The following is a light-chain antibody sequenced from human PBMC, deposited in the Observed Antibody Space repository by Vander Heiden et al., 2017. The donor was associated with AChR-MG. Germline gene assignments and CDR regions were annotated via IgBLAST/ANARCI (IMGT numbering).Light chain of an antibody. CDR3: QQFAEAPWA. Sequence: IVLTQSPATLSLSPGERATLSCRASPSISSSFLDWYQQRPGQAPRLLIYGASRRATDIPDRFSGSGSGSEFTLSISRLEPEDAAVYFCQQFAEAPWAFGQGTKVEIK. J-gene: IGKJ1*01. V-gene: IGKV3-20*01. CDR1: PSISSSF. CDR2: GAS.